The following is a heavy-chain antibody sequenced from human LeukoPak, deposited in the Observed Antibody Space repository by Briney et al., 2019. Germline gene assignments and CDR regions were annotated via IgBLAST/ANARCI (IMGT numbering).Heavy chain of an antibody. CDR2: INPNSGGT. CDR3: ARGTELLWFGEYLY. J-gene: IGHJ4*02. CDR1: GYTLTGYY. D-gene: IGHD3-10*01. Sequence: ASVKVSCKASGYTLTGYYMHWVRQAPGQGLEWMGWINPNSGGTNYAQKFQGRVTMTRDTSISTAYMELSRLRSDDTAVYYCARGTELLWFGEYLYWGQGTLVTVSS. V-gene: IGHV1-2*02.